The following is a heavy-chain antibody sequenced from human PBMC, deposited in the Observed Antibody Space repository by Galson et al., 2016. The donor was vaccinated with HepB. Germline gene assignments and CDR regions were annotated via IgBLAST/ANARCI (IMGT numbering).Heavy chain of an antibody. V-gene: IGHV4-39*01. CDR1: GVSISRSSYY. Sequence: SETLSLTCSVSGVSISRSSYYWGWIRQPPGKGLEWIGNIYNTGTTYYNPSLQSRVTISVDTSKNQFSLKLSSVTAADTGIYYCARHSGWFPGDYLDHWGQGILVIVSS. D-gene: IGHD6-19*01. CDR3: ARHSGWFPGDYLDH. CDR2: IYNTGTT. J-gene: IGHJ4*02.